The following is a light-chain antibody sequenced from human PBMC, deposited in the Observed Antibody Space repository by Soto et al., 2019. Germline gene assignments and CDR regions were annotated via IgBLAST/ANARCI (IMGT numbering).Light chain of an antibody. CDR1: SSDVGGYNY. J-gene: IGLJ2*01. Sequence: QSALTQPASVSGSPGQSITISCTGTSSDVGGYNYVSWYQQHPGKAPKLMIYDVSNRPSGVSNRFSGAKSCNTASLTISGLQAEDEDDYYCSSYTSSSTLLVFGGGTKLTVL. CDR2: DVS. V-gene: IGLV2-14*01. CDR3: SSYTSSSTLLV.